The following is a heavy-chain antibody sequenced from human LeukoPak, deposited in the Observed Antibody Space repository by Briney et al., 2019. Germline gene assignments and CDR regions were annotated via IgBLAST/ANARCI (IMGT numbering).Heavy chain of an antibody. J-gene: IGHJ3*02. D-gene: IGHD5-24*01. Sequence: GGSLRLSCAASGFTVSGNYMSWVRQAPGKGLEWVSVIYSGGSTYYADSVKGRFTISRDNSKNTLYLQMNSLRAEDTAVYYCARELWLQLGAFDIWGQGTMVTVSS. CDR3: ARELWLQLGAFDI. V-gene: IGHV3-53*01. CDR2: IYSGGST. CDR1: GFTVSGNY.